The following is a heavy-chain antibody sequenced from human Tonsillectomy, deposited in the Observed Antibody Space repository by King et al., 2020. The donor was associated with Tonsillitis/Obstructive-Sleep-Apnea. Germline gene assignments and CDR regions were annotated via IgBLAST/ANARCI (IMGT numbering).Heavy chain of an antibody. CDR3: VKVIGGSGSTSCYFDY. J-gene: IGHJ4*02. CDR2: ISSNGGST. D-gene: IGHD2-2*01. CDR1: GYTFSYYG. Sequence: VQLVESGGGLVQPGGSLRLSCSASGYTFSYYGMHWVRQAPGKGLEYVSAISSNGGSTYYADSVKGRFTISRDNSKNTLYLQMTSLRAEDTAVYYCVKVIGGSGSTSCYFDYWGQGTLVTVSS. V-gene: IGHV3-64D*06.